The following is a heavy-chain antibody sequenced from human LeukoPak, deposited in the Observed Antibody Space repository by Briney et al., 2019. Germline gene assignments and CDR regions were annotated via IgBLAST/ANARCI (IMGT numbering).Heavy chain of an antibody. CDR1: GGSISSGDYY. J-gene: IGHJ4*02. Sequence: SETLSLTCTVSGGSISSGDYYWSWIRQPPGKGLEWIGYIYYSGSTYYNPSLKSRVTISVDTSKNQFSLKLSSVTAADTAVYYWARDLGIRYFDYWGQGTLVTVSS. CDR3: ARDLGIRYFDY. V-gene: IGHV4-30-4*01. D-gene: IGHD7-27*01. CDR2: IYYSGST.